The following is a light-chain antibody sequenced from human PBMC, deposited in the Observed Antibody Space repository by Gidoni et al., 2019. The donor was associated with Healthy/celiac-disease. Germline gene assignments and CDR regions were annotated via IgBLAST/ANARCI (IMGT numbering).Light chain of an antibody. CDR2: DNN. V-gene: IGLV1-51*01. J-gene: IGLJ3*02. CDR3: GTWDSSLSDWV. CDR1: SSNIGNNY. Sequence: QSVLTQPPSVSAAPGQKVTISCSGSSSNIGNNYVSWYQQLPGTAPKLLIYDNNKPPSGIPDRFSGSKSGTSATLGITGLQTGDEADYYCGTWDSSLSDWVFGGGTKLTVL.